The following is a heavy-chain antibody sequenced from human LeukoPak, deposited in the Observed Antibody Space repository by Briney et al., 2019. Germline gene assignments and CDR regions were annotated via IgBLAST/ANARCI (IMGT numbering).Heavy chain of an antibody. V-gene: IGHV3-49*03. CDR1: GFTFGDYA. Sequence: GGSLRLSCTASGFTFGDYAMSWFRQAPGKGLEGVGFIRSKAYGGTTEYAASVKGRFTISRDDSKSIAYLQMNSLKTEDTAVYYRTRVSRGMTTVTNFDYWGQGTLVTVSS. J-gene: IGHJ4*02. D-gene: IGHD4-17*01. CDR3: TRVSRGMTTVTNFDY. CDR2: IRSKAYGGTT.